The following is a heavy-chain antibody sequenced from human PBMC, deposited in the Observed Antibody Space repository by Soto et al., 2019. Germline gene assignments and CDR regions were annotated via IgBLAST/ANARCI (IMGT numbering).Heavy chain of an antibody. CDR3: AKGSIEYSASVDN. CDR1: GFSFSWYA. Sequence: EVQLLESGGGLVQPGGSLRLSCEASGFSFSWYAMVWVRQAPGKGLGWVSVISARGGSFYFADSVKGRFTISRYNSKNVLSLEMNSLRAEDTATYFWAKGSIEYSASVDNWGQGTLVVVSS. CDR2: ISARGGSF. V-gene: IGHV3-23*01. D-gene: IGHD5-12*01. J-gene: IGHJ4*02.